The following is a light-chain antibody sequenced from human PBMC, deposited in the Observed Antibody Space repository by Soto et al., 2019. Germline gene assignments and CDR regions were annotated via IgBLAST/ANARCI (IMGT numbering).Light chain of an antibody. Sequence: DIQMTQSPSSLSASVGDRVTITCQASQDIRNYLNWYQQKPGKAPKLLIYDASNLETGVPSRFSGSGSGTDFTFTISSLQPEDIATYYCQQYDNLPLTFGGGTKVESK. J-gene: IGKJ4*01. CDR1: QDIRNY. CDR3: QQYDNLPLT. V-gene: IGKV1-33*01. CDR2: DAS.